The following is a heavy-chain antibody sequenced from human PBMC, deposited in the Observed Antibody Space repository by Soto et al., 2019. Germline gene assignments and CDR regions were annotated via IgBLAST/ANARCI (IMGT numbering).Heavy chain of an antibody. CDR3: AREGWSPGYFDY. CDR1: GYTFTSYA. V-gene: IGHV1-3*01. Sequence: GASVKVSCKAPGYTFTSYAMHWVRQAPGQRLEWMGWINAGNGNTEYSQKFQGRVTITRDTSASTAYMELSSLRSEDTAVYYCAREGWSPGYFDYWGQGTLVTVSS. CDR2: INAGNGNT. D-gene: IGHD2-15*01. J-gene: IGHJ4*02.